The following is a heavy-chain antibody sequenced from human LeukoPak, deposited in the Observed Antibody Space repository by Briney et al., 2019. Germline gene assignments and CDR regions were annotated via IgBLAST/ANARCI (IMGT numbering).Heavy chain of an antibody. J-gene: IGHJ3*02. CDR1: GGSISSYY. CDR3: ARASKSIWVVVPAADAFDI. D-gene: IGHD2-2*01. V-gene: IGHV4-59*01. CDR2: IYYSGST. Sequence: PSETLSLTCTVSGGSISSYYWSWIRQPPGKGLEWIGYIYYSGSTNYNPSLKSRVTISVDTSKNQFSLKLSSVTAADTAVYYCARASKSIWVVVPAADAFDIWGQGTMVTVSS.